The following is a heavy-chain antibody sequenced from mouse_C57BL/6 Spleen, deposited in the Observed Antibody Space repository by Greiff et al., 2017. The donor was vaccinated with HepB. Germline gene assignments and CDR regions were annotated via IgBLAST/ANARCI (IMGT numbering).Heavy chain of an antibody. D-gene: IGHD1-1*01. V-gene: IGHV1-62-2*01. Sequence: QVHVKQSGAELVKPGASVKLSCKASGYTFTEYTIHWVKQRSGQGLEWIGWFYPGSGSIKYNEKFKDKATLTADKSSSTVYMELSRLTSEDSAVYFCAGHEDSNYGSSYHFDYWGQGTTLTVSS. CDR2: FYPGSGSI. CDR1: GYTFTEYT. J-gene: IGHJ2*01. CDR3: AGHEDSNYGSSYHFDY.